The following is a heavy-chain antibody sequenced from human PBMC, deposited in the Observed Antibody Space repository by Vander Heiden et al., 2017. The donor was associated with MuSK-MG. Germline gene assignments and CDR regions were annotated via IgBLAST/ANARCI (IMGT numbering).Heavy chain of an antibody. D-gene: IGHD1-26*01. CDR3: AKDKVRWADRSYYYYREV. Sequence: EVQLVESGGGLVQPGRSLRLSCAASGFSFEDYAMPWVRQAPGKGLEWVSGIAWNSGSIGYADSVKGRVTISRDNAVKSVYLQMKSLRPEDTALYYCAKDKVRWADRSYYYYREVWGKGTRGTVSS. CDR1: GFSFEDYA. V-gene: IGHV3-9*01. J-gene: IGHJ6*03. CDR2: IAWNSGSI.